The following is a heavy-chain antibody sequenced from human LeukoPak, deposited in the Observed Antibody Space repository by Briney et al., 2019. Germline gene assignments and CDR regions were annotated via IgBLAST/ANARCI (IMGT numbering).Heavy chain of an antibody. CDR3: VSDLKSVSGTDS. Sequence: SETLSLTCSVSGSSIGSAYYWGWSRQPPGKGLEWIGSIHHGGDTYYNPSLKSRVTISVDTSKNQFSLRLSSVTAADTAVYYCVSDLKSVSGTDSWGPGTLVTVSS. CDR2: IHHGGDT. V-gene: IGHV4-38-2*02. CDR1: GSSIGSAYY. J-gene: IGHJ4*02. D-gene: IGHD6-19*01.